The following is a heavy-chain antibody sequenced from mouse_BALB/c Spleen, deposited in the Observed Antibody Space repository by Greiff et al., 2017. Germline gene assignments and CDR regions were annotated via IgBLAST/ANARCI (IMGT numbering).Heavy chain of an antibody. D-gene: IGHD2-1*01. CDR3: ARGDGNYGGFFDY. CDR2: ISCYNGAT. V-gene: IGHV1S34*01. CDR1: GYSFTGYY. Sequence: LVKTGASVKISCKASGYSFTGYYMHWVKQSHGKSLEWIGYISCYNGATSYNQKFKGKATFTVDTSSSTAYMQFNSLTSEDSAVYYCARGDGNYGGFFDYWGQGTTLTVSS. J-gene: IGHJ2*01.